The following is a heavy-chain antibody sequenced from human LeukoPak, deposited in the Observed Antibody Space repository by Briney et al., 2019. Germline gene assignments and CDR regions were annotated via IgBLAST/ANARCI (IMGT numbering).Heavy chain of an antibody. Sequence: SETLSLTCTVSGGSISSHYWSWIRQPPGKGLEWIGYIYYSGSTNYNPSLKSRVTISVDTSKNQFSPKLSSVTAADTAVYYCAAQLEIAFDIWGQGTMVTVSS. CDR2: IYYSGST. CDR1: GGSISSHY. D-gene: IGHD2-2*01. J-gene: IGHJ3*02. V-gene: IGHV4-59*11. CDR3: AAQLEIAFDI.